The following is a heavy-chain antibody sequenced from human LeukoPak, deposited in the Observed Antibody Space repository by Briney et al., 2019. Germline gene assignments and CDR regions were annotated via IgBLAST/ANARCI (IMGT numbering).Heavy chain of an antibody. CDR3: TRGPILLWMHNGMDV. J-gene: IGHJ6*02. D-gene: IGHD5-18*01. V-gene: IGHV3-49*04. Sequence: PGGSLRLSCTAYGFIFGDHAMSWVRQAPGKGLEWVGFIRSKAYGGTTEYAASVKGRLTISRDDSKSIAYLQMNSLETEDTALYYCTRGPILLWMHNGMDVWGQGTTVTVSS. CDR2: IRSKAYGGTT. CDR1: GFIFGDHA.